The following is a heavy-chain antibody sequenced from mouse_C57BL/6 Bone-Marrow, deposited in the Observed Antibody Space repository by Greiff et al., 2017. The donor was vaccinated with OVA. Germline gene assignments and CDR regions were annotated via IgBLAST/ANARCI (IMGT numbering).Heavy chain of an antibody. CDR1: GYTFTSYW. CDR3: ARVGCLGVYYYGSSFDY. J-gene: IGHJ2*01. D-gene: IGHD1-1*01. Sequence: QVQLQQPGAELVKPGASVKLSCKASGYTFTSYWMHWVKQRPGQGLEWIGMIHPNSGSTNYNEKFKSKATLTVDKSSSTAYMQLSSLTSEDSAVYYCARVGCLGVYYYGSSFDYWGQGTTLTVSS. V-gene: IGHV1-64*01. CDR2: IHPNSGST.